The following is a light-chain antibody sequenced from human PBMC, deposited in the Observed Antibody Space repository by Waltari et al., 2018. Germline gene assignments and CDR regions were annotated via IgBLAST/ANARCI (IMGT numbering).Light chain of an antibody. CDR1: HSNIGSNF. Sequence: QSVLTQPPSMSGIPGQRVTISCSGSHSNIGSNFVYWYQQFPGMAPQLLIFRNTQRPSGVPDLFSASKAGASASLAISGLRSEDEADYYCAAWDDSLSGRVFGGGTKLTV. J-gene: IGLJ2*01. CDR2: RNT. CDR3: AAWDDSLSGRV. V-gene: IGLV1-47*01.